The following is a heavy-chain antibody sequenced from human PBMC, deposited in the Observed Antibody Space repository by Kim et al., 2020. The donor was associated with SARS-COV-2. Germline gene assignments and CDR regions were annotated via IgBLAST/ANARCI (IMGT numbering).Heavy chain of an antibody. V-gene: IGHV4-31*01. J-gene: IGHJ5*02. CDR2: IDYSGTT. Sequence: SETLSLTCTVSGASINNVGYYWSWIRQHPGKGLEWIGYIDYSGTTHYNPSLKSPVSISRDTSKNQFSLEVTSVTAADSAVYYCARDRSRLAAYYKDNWFDPWGQGTQVLVSS. CDR1: GASINNVGYY. D-gene: IGHD3-9*01. CDR3: ARDRSRLAAYYKDNWFDP.